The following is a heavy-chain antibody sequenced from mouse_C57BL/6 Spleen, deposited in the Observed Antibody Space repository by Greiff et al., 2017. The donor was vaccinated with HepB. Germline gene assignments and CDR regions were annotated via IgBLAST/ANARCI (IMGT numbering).Heavy chain of an antibody. D-gene: IGHD2-1*01. CDR3: TTGNNWYFDV. CDR2: IDPENGDT. Sequence: VQLKESGAELVRPGASVKLSCTASGFNIKDDYMHWVKQRPEQGLEWIGWIDPENGDTEYASKFQGKATITADTSSNTAYLQLSSLTSEDTAVYFCTTGNNWYFDVWGTGTTVTVSS. CDR1: GFNIKDDY. J-gene: IGHJ1*03. V-gene: IGHV14-4*01.